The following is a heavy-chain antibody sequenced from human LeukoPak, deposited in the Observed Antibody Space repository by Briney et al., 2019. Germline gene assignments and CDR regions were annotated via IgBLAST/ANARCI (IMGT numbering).Heavy chain of an antibody. Sequence: GGSLRLSCAASGFTFSSYAMHWVRQAPGKGLEWVAFISYHGSNKYYGDSVEGRFTISRDNSKNRLYLQMNSLRAEDTAVFYCARGRHSGYDYLLDYWGQGALVTLSS. V-gene: IGHV3-30*01. CDR3: ARGRHSGYDYLLDY. J-gene: IGHJ4*02. CDR1: GFTFSSYA. D-gene: IGHD5-12*01. CDR2: ISYHGSNK.